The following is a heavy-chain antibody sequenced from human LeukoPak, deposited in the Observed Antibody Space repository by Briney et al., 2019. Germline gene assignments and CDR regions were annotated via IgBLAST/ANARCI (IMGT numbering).Heavy chain of an antibody. V-gene: IGHV3-23*01. J-gene: IGHJ3*02. D-gene: IGHD4-17*01. CDR2: ISGSGT. Sequence: GGSLRLSCAASGFTFRSYAMIWVRQAPERGLQWVSGISGSGTYYADFAKGRFTISRDNSKNTLYLQMNSLRAEDTATYYCARDPNGDYIGAFDXXGQGTMVTVS. CDR3: ARDPNGDYIGAFDX. CDR1: GFTFRSYA.